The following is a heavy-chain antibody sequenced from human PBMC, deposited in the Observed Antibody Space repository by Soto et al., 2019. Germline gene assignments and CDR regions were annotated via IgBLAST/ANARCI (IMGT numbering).Heavy chain of an antibody. V-gene: IGHV3-30*18. CDR3: AKCEYYDFWSGYSF. J-gene: IGHJ4*02. D-gene: IGHD3-3*01. Sequence: GGSLRLSCAASGFTFSSYGMHWVRQAPGKGLEWVAVISYDGSNKYYADSVKGRFTISRDNSKKKLYLQINSLKAEKTAVYYCAKCEYYDFWSGYSFWGQGTLVTVSS. CDR2: ISYDGSNK. CDR1: GFTFSSYG.